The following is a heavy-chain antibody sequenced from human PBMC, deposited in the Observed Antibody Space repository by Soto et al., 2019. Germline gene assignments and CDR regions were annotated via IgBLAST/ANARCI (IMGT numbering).Heavy chain of an antibody. CDR2: IIPILGIA. Sequence: SVKVSCKASGGTFSSYTISWVRQAPGQGLEWMGRIIPILGIANYAQKFQGRVTMTRNTSISTAYMELSSLRSEDTAVYYCARGLVVVAARYTTVYYYYYMDVWGQGTTVTVSS. D-gene: IGHD2-15*01. CDR1: GGTFSSYT. J-gene: IGHJ6*03. CDR3: ARGLVVVAARYTTVYYYYYMDV. V-gene: IGHV1-69*02.